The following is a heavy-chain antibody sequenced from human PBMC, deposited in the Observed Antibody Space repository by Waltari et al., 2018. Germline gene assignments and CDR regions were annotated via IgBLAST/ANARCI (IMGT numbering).Heavy chain of an antibody. Sequence: QITLKESGPTLVKPTQTLTLTCAFSGFSLTTSGVAVGWIRQPPGKALEWLALIYGNDDKRYSPSLKTSLTITRDTSKNQVVLTMTNMDPVDTATYYCAHRVLWRFDSWGQGTLVTVSS. J-gene: IGHJ5*01. CDR1: GFSLTTSGVA. D-gene: IGHD2-21*01. CDR3: AHRVLWRFDS. CDR2: IYGNDDK. V-gene: IGHV2-5*01.